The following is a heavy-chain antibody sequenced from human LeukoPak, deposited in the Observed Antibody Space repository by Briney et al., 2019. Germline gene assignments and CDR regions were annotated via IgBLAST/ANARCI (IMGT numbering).Heavy chain of an antibody. J-gene: IGHJ4*02. D-gene: IGHD6-19*01. CDR1: GFAFSTYG. Sequence: GGSLRLSCAASGFAFSTYGMHWVRQAPDRGLEWVAFIRYDGTSKYYADSVKGRFTISRDNSKNTLYLEMSSLRAEDTAVYYCAKGYSSGWKVDFWGQGTLATVSS. CDR3: AKGYSSGWKVDF. V-gene: IGHV3-30*02. CDR2: IRYDGTSK.